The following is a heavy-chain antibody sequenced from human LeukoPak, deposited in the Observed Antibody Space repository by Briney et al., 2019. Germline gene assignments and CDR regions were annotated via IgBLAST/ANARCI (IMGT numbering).Heavy chain of an antibody. V-gene: IGHV1-46*01. J-gene: IGHJ6*03. CDR2: INPSGGT. Sequence: ASVKVSCKASGYTFSIYNMHWVRQAPGQGLEWMGIINPSGGTSYAQKLQGRITMTRDTPTSTLYMELSSLRSEDTAVYYCARVVVFGVVSSDYYYYYMDVWGKGTTVTVSS. CDR3: ARVVVFGVVSSDYYYYYMDV. D-gene: IGHD3-3*01. CDR1: GYTFSIYN.